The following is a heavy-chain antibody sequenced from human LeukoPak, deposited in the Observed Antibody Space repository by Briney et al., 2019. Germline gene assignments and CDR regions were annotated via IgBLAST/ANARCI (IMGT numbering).Heavy chain of an antibody. J-gene: IGHJ6*02. V-gene: IGHV3-13*01. CDR2: IGTAGDT. CDR3: ARVRGYDFWSGTGAYYYGMDV. Sequence: GGSLRLSCAASGFTFSSYDMHWVRQATGKGLEWVSAIGTAGDTYYPGSVKGRFTISRENAKNSLYLQMNSLRAGVTAVYYCARVRGYDFWSGTGAYYYGMDVWGQGTTVTVSS. D-gene: IGHD3-3*01. CDR1: GFTFSSYD.